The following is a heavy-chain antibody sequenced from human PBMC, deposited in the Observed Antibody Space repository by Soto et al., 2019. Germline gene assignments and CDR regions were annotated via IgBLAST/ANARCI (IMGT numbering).Heavy chain of an antibody. Sequence: SETLSLTCTVSGGSISSYYWSWIRQPPGKGLEWIGYIYYSGSTNYNPSLKSRVTISVDTSKNQFSLKLSSVTAADTAVYYCVRNYGMDVLGQGTTVTVSS. CDR2: IYYSGST. CDR3: VRNYGMDV. CDR1: GGSISSYY. V-gene: IGHV4-59*01. J-gene: IGHJ6*02.